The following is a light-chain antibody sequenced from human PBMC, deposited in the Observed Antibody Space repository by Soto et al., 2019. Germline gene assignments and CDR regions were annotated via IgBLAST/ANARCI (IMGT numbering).Light chain of an antibody. V-gene: IGLV2-14*01. Sequence: QSALTQPASVSGSLGQSITISCSGTSSDVGAYNYVSWYQQYPGKAPKLMIYHVTDRPSGVSNRFSGSKSGNTASLTISGLQAEDEADYYCCSYTTRNTFVFGTGTKLTVL. CDR2: HVT. J-gene: IGLJ1*01. CDR3: CSYTTRNTFV. CDR1: SSDVGAYNY.